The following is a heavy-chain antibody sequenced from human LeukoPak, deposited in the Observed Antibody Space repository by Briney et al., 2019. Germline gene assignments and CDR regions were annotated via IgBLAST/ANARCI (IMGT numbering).Heavy chain of an antibody. J-gene: IGHJ3*02. V-gene: IGHV3-21*01. D-gene: IGHD5-24*01. CDR2: ISSSSSYI. Sequence: GGSLRLSCAASGFTFSSYSMNWVRQAPGKGLEWVSSISSSSSYIYYADSVKGRFTISRDNAKNSLYLQMNSLRAEDTAVYYCARDPVEMAPGGSAFDIWGQGTMVTVSS. CDR3: ARDPVEMAPGGSAFDI. CDR1: GFTFSSYS.